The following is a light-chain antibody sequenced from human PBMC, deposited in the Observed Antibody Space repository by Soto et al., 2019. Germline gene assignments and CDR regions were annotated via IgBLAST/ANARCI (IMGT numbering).Light chain of an antibody. V-gene: IGKV3-20*01. CDR1: ESVRNNS. CDR3: HHYGYGADT. J-gene: IGKJ2*01. Sequence: ELVLTQSPGTLSLSPGERATLSCRANESVRNNSLAWYQQQPGQPPRLLIFGASSRATGIPDRITGIGSGADFSLTISRLEPADFAVYFCHHYGYGADTFGQGTMMEIK. CDR2: GAS.